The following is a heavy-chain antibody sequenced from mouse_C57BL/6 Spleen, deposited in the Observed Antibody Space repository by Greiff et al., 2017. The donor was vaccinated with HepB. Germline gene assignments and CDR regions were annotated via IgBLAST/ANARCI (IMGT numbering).Heavy chain of an antibody. Sequence: EVQLQQSGPELVKPGASVKISCKASGYTFTDYYMNWVKQSHGKSLEWIGDINPNNGGTSYNQKFKGKATLTVDKSSSTAYMGLRSLTSEDSAVYYCARGGPYDGSHGLYWGQGTTLTVSS. CDR1: GYTFTDYY. J-gene: IGHJ2*01. V-gene: IGHV1-26*01. CDR2: INPNNGGT. D-gene: IGHD2-3*01. CDR3: ARGGPYDGSHGLY.